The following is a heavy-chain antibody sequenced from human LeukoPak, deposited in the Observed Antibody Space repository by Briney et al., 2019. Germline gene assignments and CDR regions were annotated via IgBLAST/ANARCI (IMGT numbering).Heavy chain of an antibody. Sequence: GGSLRLSCAASGFTFSSYAMSWFRQPPGKGLKWVSLISGSGGSTNYADSVKGRFTISRDNSKNTVYLQMNTLRAEDTALYYCAKHSDCSGSTCYKFDYWGQGSLVTASS. D-gene: IGHD2-15*01. J-gene: IGHJ4*02. V-gene: IGHV3-23*01. CDR2: ISGSGGST. CDR1: GFTFSSYA. CDR3: AKHSDCSGSTCYKFDY.